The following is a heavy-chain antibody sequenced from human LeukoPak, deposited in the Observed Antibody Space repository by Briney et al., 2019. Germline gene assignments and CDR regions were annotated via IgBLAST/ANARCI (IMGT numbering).Heavy chain of an antibody. D-gene: IGHD6-19*01. CDR1: GYRFTRYW. CDR3: ARQVAGTSDY. CDR2: IYPADSDT. J-gene: IGHJ4*02. V-gene: IGHV5-51*01. Sequence: GESLKISGKGSGYRFTRYWIGWVRQMPGKGLEWMGIIYPADSDTRYSPSFQGQVTISADKSISTAYLQWSSLKASDTAMYYCARQVAGTSDYWGQGTLVTVSS.